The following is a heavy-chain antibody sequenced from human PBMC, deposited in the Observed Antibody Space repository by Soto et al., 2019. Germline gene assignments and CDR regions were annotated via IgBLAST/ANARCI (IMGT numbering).Heavy chain of an antibody. CDR1: RGSFSASG. CDR3: ARSGYSYGPNMD. Sequence: LVQSGAEVKKPGSSVKVSCRAGRGSFSASGFSWVRQAPGQGLEWVGGFIPIFGTANYAQKFQDRDTMTADESTSTGYMELRSLRSEDTALYYCARSGYSYGPNMDWGQGTLVTVST. V-gene: IGHV1-69*01. D-gene: IGHD5-18*01. J-gene: IGHJ4*02. CDR2: FIPIFGTA.